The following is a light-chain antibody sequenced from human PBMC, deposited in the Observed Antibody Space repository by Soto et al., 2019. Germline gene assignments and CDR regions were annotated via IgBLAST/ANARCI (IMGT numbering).Light chain of an antibody. CDR3: QQYGSSPPIT. V-gene: IGKV3-20*01. J-gene: IGKJ5*01. CDR2: GAS. CDR1: QSVSSSY. Sequence: EIVLTQSPGTLSLSPGERATLSCRASQSVSSSYLAWSQQKPGQAPRLLXYGASSRATGIPDRFSGSGSGTDLTHTISRLETEDFAVYYCQQYGSSPPITFGQGTRLEIK.